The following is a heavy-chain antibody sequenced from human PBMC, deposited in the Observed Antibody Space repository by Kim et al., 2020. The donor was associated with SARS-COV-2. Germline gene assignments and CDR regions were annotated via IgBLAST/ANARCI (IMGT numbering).Heavy chain of an antibody. CDR3: ARSSKYSYGYVLGYYYYMDV. D-gene: IGHD5-18*01. CDR2: IGTAGDT. V-gene: IGHV3-13*01. CDR1: GFTFSSYD. J-gene: IGHJ6*03. Sequence: GGSLRLSCAASGFTFSSYDMHWVRQATGKGLEWVSAIGTAGDTYYPGSVKGRFTISRENAKNSLYLQMNSLRAGDTAVYYCARSSKYSYGYVLGYYYYMDVWGKGTTVTVSS.